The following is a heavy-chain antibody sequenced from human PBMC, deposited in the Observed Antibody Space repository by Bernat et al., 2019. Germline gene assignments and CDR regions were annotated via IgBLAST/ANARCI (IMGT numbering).Heavy chain of an antibody. CDR1: GFNFSSYA. Sequence: EVQVLESGGGLGQPGGSLRLSCAASGFNFSSYAMSWVRRAPGKGLEWVSGISGSGGTTYYADSVKGRFTISRDNSKNTLYLQMNSLRAEDTAVYYCAMRITPLVHWGQGTLVTVSS. CDR2: ISGSGGTT. D-gene: IGHD5-24*01. V-gene: IGHV3-23*01. J-gene: IGHJ1*01. CDR3: AMRITPLVH.